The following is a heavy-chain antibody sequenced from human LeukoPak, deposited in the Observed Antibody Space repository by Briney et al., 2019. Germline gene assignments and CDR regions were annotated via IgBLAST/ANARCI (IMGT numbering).Heavy chain of an antibody. CDR3: AKTHYDLLDV. V-gene: IGHV3-48*04. D-gene: IGHD5-12*01. Sequence: GGSLRLSCAASGFTFSSYSMNWVRQAAGKGLEWVSYISNSGTTIYYADSVKGRFTISRDNAKNSLYLQMNSLRVEDTGTYYCAKTHYDLLDVWGQGTTVTVSS. CDR2: ISNSGTTI. CDR1: GFTFSSYS. J-gene: IGHJ6*02.